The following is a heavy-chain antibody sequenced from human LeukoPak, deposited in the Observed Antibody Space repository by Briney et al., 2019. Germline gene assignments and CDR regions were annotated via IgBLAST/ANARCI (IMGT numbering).Heavy chain of an antibody. V-gene: IGHV3-23*01. Sequence: GGSLRLSCAASGFTFSNYAMSWVRQAPGKGLEWVSIISGSDGHIYYADSVKGRFTISRDNSMNTVFLQMNSLRVEDTAVYYCAIDPIDDSAFWGQGTLVTVSS. D-gene: IGHD3-22*01. CDR1: GFTFSNYA. CDR3: AIDPIDDSAF. J-gene: IGHJ4*02. CDR2: ISGSDGHI.